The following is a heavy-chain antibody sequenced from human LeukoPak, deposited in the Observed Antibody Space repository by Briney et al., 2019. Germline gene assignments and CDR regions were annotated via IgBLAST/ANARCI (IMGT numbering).Heavy chain of an antibody. CDR2: IYPDDST. CDR1: GFTFSSYA. D-gene: IGHD2-21*01. J-gene: IGHJ4*02. V-gene: IGHV3-23*03. CDR3: ARDGVINALDY. Sequence: PGGSLRLSWAASGFTFSSYAMSWVRQVPGKGLEWVSVIYPDDSTYYADSVKGRFTISRDNSKNTLYLQMNSLRAEDTAIYYCARDGVINALDYWGQGTLVTVSS.